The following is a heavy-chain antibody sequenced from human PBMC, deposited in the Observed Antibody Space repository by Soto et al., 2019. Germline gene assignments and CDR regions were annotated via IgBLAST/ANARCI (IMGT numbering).Heavy chain of an antibody. J-gene: IGHJ4*02. CDR3: VKWHTSNFDSLPFTGFDF. CDR2: TSGDGRT. D-gene: IGHD3-22*01. CDR1: GCTFSDCV. Sequence: PGGSLRLSCVGSGCTFSDCVMAWVRQAPGKGLEGLSVTSGDGRTRYALSVTGRFTISRDNSKNTLYLQMRSLRAEDAAAYYCVKWHTSNFDSLPFTGFDFWGQGTQVTVSS. V-gene: IGHV3-23*01.